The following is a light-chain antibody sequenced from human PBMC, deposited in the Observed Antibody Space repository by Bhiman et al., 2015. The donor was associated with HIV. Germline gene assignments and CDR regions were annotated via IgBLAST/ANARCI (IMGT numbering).Light chain of an antibody. CDR2: GNS. V-gene: IGLV1-40*01. Sequence: QSVLTQPPSVSGAPGQRVTISCTGSSSNIGAGYDVHWYQQLPGTAPKLLIYGNSNRPSGVPDRFSGSKSGTSASLAITGLQAEDEADYYCSSYTSIGSLEFGGGTKLTVL. J-gene: IGLJ3*02. CDR1: SSNIGAGYD. CDR3: SSYTSIGSLE.